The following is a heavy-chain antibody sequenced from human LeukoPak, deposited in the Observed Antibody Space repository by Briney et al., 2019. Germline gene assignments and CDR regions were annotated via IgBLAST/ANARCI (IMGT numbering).Heavy chain of an antibody. V-gene: IGHV3-53*01. CDR2: IYSGGST. CDR1: GFTVSSNY. D-gene: IGHD5-18*01. CDR3: ARDLGSRGYSYGSAGWFDP. Sequence: PGGSLRLSCAASGFTVSSNYMSWVRQAPGKGLEWVSVIYSGGSTYYADSVKGRFTISRDNSKNTLYLQMNSLRAEDTAVYYCARDLGSRGYSYGSAGWFDPWGQGTLVTVSS. J-gene: IGHJ5*02.